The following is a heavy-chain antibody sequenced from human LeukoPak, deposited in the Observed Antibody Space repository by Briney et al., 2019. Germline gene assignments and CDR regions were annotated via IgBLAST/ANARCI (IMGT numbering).Heavy chain of an antibody. Sequence: GGTLRLSCAASGFTFSSYGMSWVRQAPGKGLEWVSSISSSSTYINYADSVKGRFTISRDNAKNSLYLQMNSLRAEDTAVYYCARDRSPGNFDYWGQGTLVTVSS. CDR1: GFTFSSYG. CDR3: ARDRSPGNFDY. CDR2: ISSSSTYI. V-gene: IGHV3-21*01. D-gene: IGHD3-10*01. J-gene: IGHJ4*02.